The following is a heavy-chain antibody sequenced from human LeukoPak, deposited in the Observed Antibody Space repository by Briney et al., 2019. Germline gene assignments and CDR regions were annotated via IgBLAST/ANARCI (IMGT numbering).Heavy chain of an antibody. CDR1: GGSVSSGSYY. D-gene: IGHD2-21*02. Sequence: SETLSLTCTVSGGSVSSGSYYWSWIRQPPGKGLEWIGYIYYSGSTNYNPSLKSRVTISVDTSKNQFSLKLSAVTAADTAVYYCARAPTAIPFDYWGQGTLVTVSS. CDR2: IYYSGST. CDR3: ARAPTAIPFDY. V-gene: IGHV4-61*01. J-gene: IGHJ4*02.